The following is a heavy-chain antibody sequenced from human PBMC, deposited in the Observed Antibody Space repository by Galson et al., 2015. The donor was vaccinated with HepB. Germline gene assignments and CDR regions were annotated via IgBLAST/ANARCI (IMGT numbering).Heavy chain of an antibody. Sequence: QSPAEVKQPGESLRISCKGSGSTFTSYWISWVRQMPGKGLEWMGRIVPTNSGANYSPSFQGHVTFSADKSIGTVYLEWISLKASDTAMYYCARQLYDFWSGLNWFDLWGQGTLVTVSS. V-gene: IGHV5-10-1*01. D-gene: IGHD3-3*01. J-gene: IGHJ5*02. CDR3: ARQLYDFWSGLNWFDL. CDR2: IVPTNSGA. CDR1: GSTFTSYW.